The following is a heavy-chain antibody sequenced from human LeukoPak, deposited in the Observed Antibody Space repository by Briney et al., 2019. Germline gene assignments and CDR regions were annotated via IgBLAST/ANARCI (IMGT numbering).Heavy chain of an antibody. V-gene: IGHV3-30*02. CDR2: IRYDGSNK. J-gene: IGHJ4*02. CDR3: AKSSIVVVPAYYYDSSGYYDY. CDR1: GFTFSSYG. Sequence: PGGSLRLSCAASGFTFSSYGMHWVRQAPGKGLEWVAFIRYDGSNKYYADSVKGRFTISRDNSKNTLYLQMNSLRAEDTAVYHCAKSSIVVVPAYYYDSSGYYDYWGQGTLVTVSS. D-gene: IGHD3-22*01.